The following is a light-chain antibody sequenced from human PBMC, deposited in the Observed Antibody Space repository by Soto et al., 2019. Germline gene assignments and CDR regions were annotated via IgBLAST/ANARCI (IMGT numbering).Light chain of an antibody. CDR1: QSVSSSY. CDR3: QQYGSSPLT. Sequence: EIVLTQSPATLSLSPGDRATLSCRASQSVSSSYLAWYQQKPGQAPRLLIYGASSRATGIPDRFSGSGSGTDFTLPISRLEPEDFAVYYCQQYGSSPLTFGGGTKVDNK. V-gene: IGKV3-20*01. J-gene: IGKJ4*01. CDR2: GAS.